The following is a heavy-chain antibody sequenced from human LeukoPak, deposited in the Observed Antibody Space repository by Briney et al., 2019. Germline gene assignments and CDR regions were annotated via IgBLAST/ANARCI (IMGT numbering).Heavy chain of an antibody. J-gene: IGHJ4*02. CDR1: GFTFSSYW. CDR2: IKQDGSEK. Sequence: PGGSLRLSCAASGFTFSSYWMSWVRQAPGKGLEWVANIKQDGSEKYYVDSVKGRFTISRDNAKNSLYLQMNSLRAEDTAVYYCARDRDYYDSSGYYPHYFDYWGQGTLVTVSS. V-gene: IGHV3-7*01. CDR3: ARDRDYYDSSGYYPHYFDY. D-gene: IGHD3-22*01.